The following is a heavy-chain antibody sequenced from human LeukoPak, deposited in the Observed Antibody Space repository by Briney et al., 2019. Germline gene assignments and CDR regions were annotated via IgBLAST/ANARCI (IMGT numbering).Heavy chain of an antibody. D-gene: IGHD3-9*01. CDR2: IYYSGDT. Sequence: SETLSLTCTVSRGSISGYSWSWIRQSPGGGLEWIGYIYYSGDTAYNPSLRSRVTMSVDTSKNQFSLKLSSVTAADTAVYYCARSVYDILTGYYSGGYYWYFDLWGRGTLVTVSS. CDR1: RGSISGYS. V-gene: IGHV4-59*01. CDR3: ARSVYDILTGYYSGGYYWYFDL. J-gene: IGHJ2*01.